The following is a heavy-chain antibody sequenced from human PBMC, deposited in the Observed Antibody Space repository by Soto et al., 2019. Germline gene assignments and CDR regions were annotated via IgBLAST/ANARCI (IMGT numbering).Heavy chain of an antibody. D-gene: IGHD6-19*01. Sequence: QVQLVQSGAEVKKPGSSVKVSCKASGGTFSSYAISWVRQAPGQGLEWMGGIIPIFGTANYAQKFQGRVTITADESTSKAYMELSSLRSEDTAVYYCARSEGLVTRPYNWFDPWGQGTLVTVSS. CDR2: IIPIFGTA. V-gene: IGHV1-69*12. CDR1: GGTFSSYA. CDR3: ARSEGLVTRPYNWFDP. J-gene: IGHJ5*02.